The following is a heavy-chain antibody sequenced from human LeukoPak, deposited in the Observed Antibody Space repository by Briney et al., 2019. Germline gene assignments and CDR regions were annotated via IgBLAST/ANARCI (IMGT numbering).Heavy chain of an antibody. J-gene: IGHJ4*02. Sequence: GGSLRLXCAASGFTFSSYAMSWVRQAPGKGLEWVSAISGSGGSRYYADSVKGRFTISRDNSKNTLYLQMNSLRAEDTAVYYCAKEPDYGDYFDYWGQGTLVTVSS. V-gene: IGHV3-23*01. CDR1: GFTFSSYA. CDR3: AKEPDYGDYFDY. CDR2: ISGSGGSR. D-gene: IGHD4-17*01.